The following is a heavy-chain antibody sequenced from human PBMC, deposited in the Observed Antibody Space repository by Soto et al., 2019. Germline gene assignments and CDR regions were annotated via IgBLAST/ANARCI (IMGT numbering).Heavy chain of an antibody. CDR3: ARQWLAQPGYYGMDV. CDR2: ILYDGSNK. D-gene: IGHD6-19*01. Sequence: XGSLRLSCAASGFTFSSYGMHWVRQAPGKGLEWVAVILYDGSNKYYADSVKGRFTISRDNSKNTLYLQMNSLRAEDTAVYYCARQWLAQPGYYGMDVWGQGPTVTVSS. J-gene: IGHJ6*02. CDR1: GFTFSSYG. V-gene: IGHV3-33*01.